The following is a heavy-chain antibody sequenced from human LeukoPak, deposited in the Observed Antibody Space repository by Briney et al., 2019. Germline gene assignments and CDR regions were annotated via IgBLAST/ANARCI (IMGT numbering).Heavy chain of an antibody. V-gene: IGHV3-9*01. CDR2: ISWNSGSI. D-gene: IGHD2/OR15-2a*01. J-gene: IGHJ6*03. CDR3: AKGFSDHYYYYMDV. CDR1: GFTFDDYA. Sequence: GGSLRLSCAASGFTFDDYAMHWVRQAPGKGLEWVSGISWNSGSIGYADSVKGRFTISRDNAKNSLYLQMNSLRVEDTAVYYCAKGFSDHYYYYMDVWGKGTTVTVSS.